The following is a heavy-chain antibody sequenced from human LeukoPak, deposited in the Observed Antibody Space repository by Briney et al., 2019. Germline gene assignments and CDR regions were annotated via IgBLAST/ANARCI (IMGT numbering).Heavy chain of an antibody. V-gene: IGHV3-33*01. CDR2: IWYDGSNK. CDR3: ARVPGGYDSLDFDY. J-gene: IGHJ4*02. CDR1: GFTFSSYG. Sequence: GGSLRLSCAASGFTFSSYGMHWVRQAPGKGLEWVAVIWYDGSNKYYADSVKGRFTISRDNSKNTLYLQMNSLRAEDTAVYYCARVPGGYDSLDFDYWGQGTLVTVSS. D-gene: IGHD5-12*01.